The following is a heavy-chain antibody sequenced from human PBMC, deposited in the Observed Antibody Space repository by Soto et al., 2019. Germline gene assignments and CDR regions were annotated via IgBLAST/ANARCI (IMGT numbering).Heavy chain of an antibody. CDR2: IKSKTDGGTT. Sequence: EVQLVESGGGLVKPGGSLRVSCAASGFTFSNAWMSWVRQAPGKGLEWIGRIKSKTDGGTTDYAEPVKGRFTISRDDSKNTLFLQMQSLKTEDTAVYYSVTEDYYDSSGQYNEDFNYWGQGTLVSVSS. D-gene: IGHD3-22*01. CDR3: VTEDYYDSSGQYNEDFNY. CDR1: GFTFSNAW. V-gene: IGHV3-15*01. J-gene: IGHJ1*01.